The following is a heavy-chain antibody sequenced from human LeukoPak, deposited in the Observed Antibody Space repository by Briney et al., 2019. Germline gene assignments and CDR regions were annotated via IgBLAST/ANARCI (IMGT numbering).Heavy chain of an antibody. D-gene: IGHD5-24*01. CDR1: GLTVNSNY. CDR2: IYSGGTT. J-gene: IGHJ4*02. V-gene: IGHV3-53*01. Sequence: GRSLRLSCAASGLTVNSNYMNWVRQAPGKGLQWVSVIYSGGTTYYADSVKGRFTISRDNSKNTLYLQMNSLRAEDTAVYYCARALLVRNGYNYSPNYFDYWGQGTLVTVSS. CDR3: ARALLVRNGYNYSPNYFDY.